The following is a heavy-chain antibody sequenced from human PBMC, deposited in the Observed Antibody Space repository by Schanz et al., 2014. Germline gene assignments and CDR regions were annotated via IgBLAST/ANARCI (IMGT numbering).Heavy chain of an antibody. D-gene: IGHD2-2*01. CDR1: GFPFSSYA. CDR2: VPFDGSQK. CDR3: ARESSNDIVLVPGAVFDH. J-gene: IGHJ4*02. Sequence: VELVESGGGLVQPGGSLRLSCAASGFPFSSYALHWVRQAPGKGLEWVAFVPFDGSQKFYADSVKGRFTISRDNSKNTVYLQMNSLRPGDTAVYYCARESSNDIVLVPGAVFDHWGQGILVTVSS. V-gene: IGHV3-30*04.